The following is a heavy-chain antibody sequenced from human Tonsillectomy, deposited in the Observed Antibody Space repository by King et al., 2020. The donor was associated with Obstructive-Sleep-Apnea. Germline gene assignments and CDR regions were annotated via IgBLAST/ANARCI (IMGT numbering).Heavy chain of an antibody. CDR3: AKDTAQYFDF. D-gene: IGHD5-18*01. CDR2: ILYDGSNK. Sequence: VQLVESGGCVVQPGVSLRLSCAASGFTFSYYGMHWVRQAPGKGREWVAFILYDGSNKYYADSVKGRFTLSRDNSKNTLYLQMSSLRAEDTAVYFCAKDTAQYFDFWGQGTLATVSS. J-gene: IGHJ4*02. V-gene: IGHV3-30*02. CDR1: GFTFSYYG.